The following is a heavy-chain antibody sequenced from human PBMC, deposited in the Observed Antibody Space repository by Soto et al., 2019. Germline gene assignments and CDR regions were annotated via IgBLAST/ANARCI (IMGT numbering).Heavy chain of an antibody. CDR2: ISSSGSTI. CDR1: GFTFSSYE. D-gene: IGHD2-15*01. CDR3: ARIGRGYCSGGSCADAFDI. J-gene: IGHJ3*02. V-gene: IGHV3-48*03. Sequence: GGSLRLSCAASGFTFSSYEMNWVRQAPGKGLEWVSYISSSGSTIYYADSVKGRFTISRDNAKNSLYLQMNSLRAEDTAVCYCARIGRGYCSGGSCADAFDIWGQGTMVTVSS.